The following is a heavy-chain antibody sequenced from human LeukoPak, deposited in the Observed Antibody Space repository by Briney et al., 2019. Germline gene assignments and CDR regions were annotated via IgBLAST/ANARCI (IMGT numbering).Heavy chain of an antibody. J-gene: IGHJ5*02. CDR1: GYTFTSYD. Sequence: GASVKVSCKASGYTFTSYDINWVRQATGQGLEWMGWMNPNSGNTGCAQKFQGRVTMTRNTSISTAYMELSSLRSEDTAVYYCARGRGGIAAAGTMGLPPNWFDPWGQGTLVTVSS. V-gene: IGHV1-8*01. CDR3: ARGRGGIAAAGTMGLPPNWFDP. D-gene: IGHD6-13*01. CDR2: MNPNSGNT.